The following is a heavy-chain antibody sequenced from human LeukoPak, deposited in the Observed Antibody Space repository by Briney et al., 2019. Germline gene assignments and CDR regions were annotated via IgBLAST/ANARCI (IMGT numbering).Heavy chain of an antibody. CDR3: ARGSPATVTTFTPFDP. J-gene: IGHJ5*02. Sequence: GRSLRLSCAASGFTFSFYAMHWVRQAPGKRLEWVAVISYDGSNKYYADSVKGRFTITRDNSKNTLFLQMNSLRTDDTAVYYCARGSPATVTTFTPFDPWGQGTLVTVSS. CDR1: GFTFSFYA. D-gene: IGHD4-17*01. CDR2: ISYDGSNK. V-gene: IGHV3-30*04.